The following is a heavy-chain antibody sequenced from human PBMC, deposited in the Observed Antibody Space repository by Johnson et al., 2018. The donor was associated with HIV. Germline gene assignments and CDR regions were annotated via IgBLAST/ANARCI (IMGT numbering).Heavy chain of an antibody. CDR3: ARAYSSSDSSDAFDI. Sequence: QVQLVESGGGVVQPGGSLRLSCAASGFTFSSYGMHWVRQAPGKGLEWVAFIRYDGSNKYYADSVKGRFTISRDNSKNSLYLQMNSLRAEDTALYYCARAYSSSDSSDAFDIWGQGTMVTVSS. CDR1: GFTFSSYG. D-gene: IGHD6-6*01. V-gene: IGHV3-30*02. CDR2: IRYDGSNK. J-gene: IGHJ3*02.